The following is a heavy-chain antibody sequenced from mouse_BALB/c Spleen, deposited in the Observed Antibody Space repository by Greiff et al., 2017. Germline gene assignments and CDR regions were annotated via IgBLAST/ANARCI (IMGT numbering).Heavy chain of an antibody. Sequence: VKLQQSGAELARPGASVKLSCKASGYTFTSYWMQWVKQRPGQGLEWIGAIYPGDGDTRYTQKFKGKATLTADKSSSTAYMQLSSLASEDSAVYYCARRDYYGSSFYAMDYWGQGTSVTVSS. J-gene: IGHJ4*01. V-gene: IGHV1-87*01. CDR2: IYPGDGDT. CDR1: GYTFTSYW. CDR3: ARRDYYGSSFYAMDY. D-gene: IGHD1-1*01.